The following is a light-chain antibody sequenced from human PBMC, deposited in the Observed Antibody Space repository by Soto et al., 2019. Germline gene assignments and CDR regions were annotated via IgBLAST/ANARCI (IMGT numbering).Light chain of an antibody. Sequence: QSVLTQPASVSGSPGQSITISCTGTSSDIGGYDHVSWYQQYPGKAPKLMIYDVSNRPSGVSDRFSGSKSANTASLTIAGLRAEEEADYYSKSYITSSRLYVIGTETKLTVL. CDR2: DVS. CDR3: KSYITSSRLYV. CDR1: SSDIGGYDH. V-gene: IGLV2-14*01. J-gene: IGLJ1*01.